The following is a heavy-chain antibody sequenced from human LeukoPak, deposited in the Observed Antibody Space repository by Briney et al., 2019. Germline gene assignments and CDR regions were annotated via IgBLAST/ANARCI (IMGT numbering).Heavy chain of an antibody. CDR2: ISGSGGST. V-gene: IGHV3-23*01. J-gene: IGHJ4*02. Sequence: GGSLRLSCAASGFTFSSYAMSWVRQAPGKGLEWVSAISGSGGSTYYADSVKGWFTISRDNSKNTMYLQMNSLRAEDTAVYYCAKAPAGSGSYSPLDYWGQGTLVTVSS. CDR1: GFTFSSYA. CDR3: AKAPAGSGSYSPLDY. D-gene: IGHD3-10*01.